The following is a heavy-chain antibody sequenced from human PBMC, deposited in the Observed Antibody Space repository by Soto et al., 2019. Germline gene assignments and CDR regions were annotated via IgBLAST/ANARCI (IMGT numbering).Heavy chain of an antibody. V-gene: IGHV1-69*13. Sequence: ASVKVSCKASGGTFSTYAINWVRQAPGQGLEWMGGIIPVSGIANTAQKFQGRVTITADESTSTAYMELRSLRSGDTAMYYCARDRTGRYEYSDSWGQGTLVTVSS. CDR2: IIPVSGIA. J-gene: IGHJ5*01. D-gene: IGHD5-12*01. CDR1: GGTFSTYA. CDR3: ARDRTGRYEYSDS.